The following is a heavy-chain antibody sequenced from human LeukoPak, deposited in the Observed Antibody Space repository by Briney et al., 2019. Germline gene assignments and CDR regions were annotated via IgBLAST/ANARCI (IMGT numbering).Heavy chain of an antibody. CDR1: VFTFSTYT. Sequence: PGLALTLSCAASVFTFSTYTMNYVRQAPGKELEWVSSITSSCTYINYADSLKGRINISRDDAKNSLYLQMNSLSRDDTAVYLCARPLRKRGHFLGSYFDFWGQGTLVTVSS. V-gene: IGHV3-21*04. CDR2: ITSSCTYI. CDR3: ARPLRKRGHFLGSYFDF. J-gene: IGHJ4*02. D-gene: IGHD3-10*01.